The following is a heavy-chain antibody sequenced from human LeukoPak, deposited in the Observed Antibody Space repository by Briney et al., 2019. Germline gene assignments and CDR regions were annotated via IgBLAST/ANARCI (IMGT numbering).Heavy chain of an antibody. D-gene: IGHD3-3*01. J-gene: IGHJ6*03. CDR1: GFTFSTYN. V-gene: IGHV3-21*01. CDR2: ITTSSSYI. Sequence: GGSLRLSCEASGFTFSTYNMNWVRQAPGKGLEWVSSITTSSSYIYYADSVKGRFTISRDNAKNSLFLQMNSLRAEDTAVYYCAQTYYDFWSGYYATGDYYYYYMDVWGKGTTVTVSS. CDR3: AQTYYDFWSGYYATGDYYYYYMDV.